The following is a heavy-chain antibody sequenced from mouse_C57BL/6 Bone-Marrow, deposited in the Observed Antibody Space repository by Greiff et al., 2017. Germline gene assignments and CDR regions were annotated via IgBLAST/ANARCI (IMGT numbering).Heavy chain of an antibody. D-gene: IGHD1-1*01. V-gene: IGHV1-61*01. J-gene: IGHJ2*01. CDR2: IYPSDSET. CDR1: GYTFTSYW. CDR3: ARTGPNYGRSGVDY. Sequence: QVQLQQPGAELVRPGSSVKLSCKASGYTFTSYWMDWVKQRPGQGLEWIGNIYPSDSETHYNQKFKDKATLTVDKSSSTAYMQLSSLTSEDSAVYYCARTGPNYGRSGVDYWGQGTTLTVSS.